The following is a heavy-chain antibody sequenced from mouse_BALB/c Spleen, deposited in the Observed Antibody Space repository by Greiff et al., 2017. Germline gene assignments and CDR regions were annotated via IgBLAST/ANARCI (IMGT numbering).Heavy chain of an antibody. V-gene: IGHV5-6-5*01. CDR3: AIEGYDGTYYYAMDY. Sequence: EVQLVESGGGLVKPGGSLKLSCAASGFTFSSYAMSWVRQTPEKRLEWVASISSGGSTYYPDSVKGRFTISSDNARNILYLQMSSLRSEDTAMYYCAIEGYDGTYYYAMDYWGQGTSVTVSA. D-gene: IGHD2-14*01. CDR1: GFTFSSYA. J-gene: IGHJ4*01. CDR2: ISSGGST.